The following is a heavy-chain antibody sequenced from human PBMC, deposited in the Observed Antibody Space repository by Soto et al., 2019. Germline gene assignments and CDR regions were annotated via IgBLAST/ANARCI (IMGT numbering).Heavy chain of an antibody. CDR1: GYTFTSYG. CDR3: ARDPPSYDFWSGYYYYYGMDV. Sequence: QVQLVQSGAEVKKPGASVKVSCKASGYTFTSYGISWVRQAPGQGLEWMGWISAYNGNTNYAQKLQGRVTMTTDTSTSTAYMELRSLRSDDTAVYYCARDPPSYDFWSGYYYYYGMDVWGQGTTVTVSS. CDR2: ISAYNGNT. J-gene: IGHJ6*02. V-gene: IGHV1-18*01. D-gene: IGHD3-3*01.